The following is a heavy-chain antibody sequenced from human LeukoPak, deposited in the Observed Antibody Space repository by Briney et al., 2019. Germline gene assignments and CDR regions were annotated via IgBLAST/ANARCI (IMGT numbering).Heavy chain of an antibody. V-gene: IGHV3-30*18. CDR1: GFIFSSYG. Sequence: PGGSLRLSCAASGFIFSSYGMHWVRQAPGKGLEWVAVISYDGSNKYYADSVKGRFTISRDNSKNTLYLQMNSLRAEDTAVYYCAKVGIPAATRSWFDPWGQGTLVTVSS. CDR2: ISYDGSNK. CDR3: AKVGIPAATRSWFDP. D-gene: IGHD2-2*01. J-gene: IGHJ5*02.